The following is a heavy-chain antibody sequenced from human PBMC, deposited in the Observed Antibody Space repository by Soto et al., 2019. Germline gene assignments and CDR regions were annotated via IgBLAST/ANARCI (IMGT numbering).Heavy chain of an antibody. CDR3: ARAVAGNTYYYYGMDV. CDR1: GGSISSSSYY. CDR2: IYYSGST. D-gene: IGHD6-19*01. V-gene: IGHV4-39*01. Sequence: ETLSLTCTVSGGSISSSSYYWGWIRQPPGKGLEWIGSIYYSGSTYYNPSLKSRVTISVDTSKNQFSLKLSSVTAADTAVYYCARAVAGNTYYYYGMDVWGQGTTVTVSS. J-gene: IGHJ6*02.